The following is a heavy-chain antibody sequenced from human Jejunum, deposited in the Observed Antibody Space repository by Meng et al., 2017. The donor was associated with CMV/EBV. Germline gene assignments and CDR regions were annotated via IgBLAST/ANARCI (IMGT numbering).Heavy chain of an antibody. J-gene: IGHJ4*01. CDR3: ARGSFGTSGSYYFEY. CDR2: INASTGNP. Sequence: YVLPRVRRAPVQWLEWMGCINASTGNPTYAQGFKGRFVFSLDTSVSTAYLQLSSLQAEDTAVSYCARGSFGTSGSYYFEYWGHGTLVTVSS. V-gene: IGHV7-4-1*02. D-gene: IGHD3-10*01. CDR1: YV.